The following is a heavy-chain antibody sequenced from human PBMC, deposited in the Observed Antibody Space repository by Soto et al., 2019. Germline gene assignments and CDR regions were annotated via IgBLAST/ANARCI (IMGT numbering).Heavy chain of an antibody. J-gene: IGHJ4*02. D-gene: IGHD5-12*01. CDR2: IQAGNGNR. V-gene: IGHV1-3*01. Sequence: ASVKDSCKASESRFPSYAMHWVRQAPGQRLEWMGWIQAGNGNRKYSQKFQGRVTITRDTSATTTYMALRSMRSDDTAAYYGARDIDYIMDQWGQGTLVTVSS. CDR3: ARDIDYIMDQ. CDR1: ESRFPSYA.